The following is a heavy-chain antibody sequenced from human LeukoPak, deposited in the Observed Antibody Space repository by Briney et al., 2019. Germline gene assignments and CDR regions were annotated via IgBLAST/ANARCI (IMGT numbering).Heavy chain of an antibody. Sequence: KPSETLSLTCAVYGGSFSGYYWSWIRQPPGKGLEWIGEINHSGSTNYNPSLKSRVNISVDTSKNQFSLKLSSVTAADTAVYYCARGYMTGDPVKWLRSGNWFDPWGQGTLVTVSS. V-gene: IGHV4-34*01. D-gene: IGHD5-12*01. CDR1: GGSFSGYY. CDR3: ARGYMTGDPVKWLRSGNWFDP. CDR2: INHSGST. J-gene: IGHJ5*02.